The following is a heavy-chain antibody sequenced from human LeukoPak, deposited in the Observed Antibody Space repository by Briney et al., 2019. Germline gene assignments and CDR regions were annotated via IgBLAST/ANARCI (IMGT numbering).Heavy chain of an antibody. CDR3: ARLAAPDAFDI. Sequence: GGSLRLSCAASGFTFSSYSMNWVRQALGKGLEWISYLSSGSDSIFYADSVKGRFTISRDNAKNSLYLQMNSLRAEDTAVYYCARLAAPDAFDIWGQGTMVTVSS. D-gene: IGHD6-13*01. J-gene: IGHJ3*02. CDR1: GFTFSSYS. CDR2: LSSGSDSI. V-gene: IGHV3-48*04.